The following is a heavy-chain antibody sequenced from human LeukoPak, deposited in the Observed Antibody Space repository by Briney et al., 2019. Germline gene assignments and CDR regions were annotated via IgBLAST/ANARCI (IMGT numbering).Heavy chain of an antibody. CDR2: ISAYNGNT. CDR3: ARGARRYYDSSGYYADFDY. J-gene: IGHJ4*02. V-gene: IGHV1-18*04. CDR1: GYTFTGYY. D-gene: IGHD3-22*01. Sequence: ASVKVSCKASGYTFTGYYMHWVRQAPGQGLEWMGWISAYNGNTNYAQKLQGRVTMTTDTSTSTAHMELRSLRSDDTAVYYCARGARRYYDSSGYYADFDYWGQGTLVTVSS.